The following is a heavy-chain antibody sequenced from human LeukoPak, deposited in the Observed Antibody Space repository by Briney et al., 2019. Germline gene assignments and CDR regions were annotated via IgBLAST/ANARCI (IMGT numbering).Heavy chain of an antibody. V-gene: IGHV3-30-3*01. CDR1: GFTFSSYA. Sequence: PGGSLRLSCAASGFTFSSYAMHWVRQAPGKGLEWVAVISYDGSNKYYADSVKGRFTISRDNSKNTLYLQMNSLRAEDTAVYYCAKELYGGNPLSGYWGQGTLVTVSS. CDR2: ISYDGSNK. D-gene: IGHD2-15*01. J-gene: IGHJ4*02. CDR3: AKELYGGNPLSGY.